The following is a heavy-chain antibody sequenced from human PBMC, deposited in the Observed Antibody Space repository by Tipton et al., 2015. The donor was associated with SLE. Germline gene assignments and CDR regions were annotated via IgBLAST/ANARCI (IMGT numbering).Heavy chain of an antibody. D-gene: IGHD3-22*01. Sequence: GSLRLSCTASGFTFNSFTMTWVRQAPGKGLEWVSSISSSSGVIYYTDSVKGRFTISRDNAKNSLYLQMNSLRAEDAAVYYCARVKVSYYDTTGPYDYWGQGTLVTVSS. V-gene: IGHV3-21*01. CDR3: ARVKVSYYDTTGPYDY. J-gene: IGHJ4*02. CDR1: GFTFNSFT. CDR2: ISSSSGVI.